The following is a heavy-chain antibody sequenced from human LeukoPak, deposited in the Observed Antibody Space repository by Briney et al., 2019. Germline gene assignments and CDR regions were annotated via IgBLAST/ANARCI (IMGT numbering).Heavy chain of an antibody. D-gene: IGHD3-3*01. CDR2: INSDGSST. Sequence: GGSLRLSXAASGFTFSSYWMHWVRQAPGKGLVWVSRINSDGSSTSYADSVKGRFTISRDNAKNTLYLQMNSLRAEDTAVYYCARDRQEYYDFWSGPGYWGQGTLVTVSS. V-gene: IGHV3-74*01. CDR3: ARDRQEYYDFWSGPGY. J-gene: IGHJ4*02. CDR1: GFTFSSYW.